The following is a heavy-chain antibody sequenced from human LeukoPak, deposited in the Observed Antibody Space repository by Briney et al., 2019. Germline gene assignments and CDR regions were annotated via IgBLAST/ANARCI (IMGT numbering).Heavy chain of an antibody. Sequence: GGCLRLSCAASGFTFSRYWMYWVRQAPGKGLEWVADIKQDGSEKYYVDSVKGRFTISRDNAKNSLYLQKNSLRAEDTAVYYCARDPSCSGGSCRDGYFDYWGQGTLVAVSS. CDR2: IKQDGSEK. CDR3: ARDPSCSGGSCRDGYFDY. CDR1: GFTFSRYW. V-gene: IGHV3-7*01. D-gene: IGHD2-15*01. J-gene: IGHJ4*02.